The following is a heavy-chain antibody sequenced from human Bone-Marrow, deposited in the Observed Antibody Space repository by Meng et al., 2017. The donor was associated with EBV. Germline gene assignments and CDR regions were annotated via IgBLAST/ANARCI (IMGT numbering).Heavy chain of an antibody. CDR1: EFTFSSYW. V-gene: IGHV3-74*01. J-gene: IGHJ4*02. CDR3: SRDLAGSDDY. CDR2: INEDGATT. Sequence: EVHLVESGGALVQPGGSLRLSCAASEFTFSSYWMHWVRQAPGEGLVWVSRINEDGATTNYADSVKGRFTISRDNARNTLYLQMNSLRAEDTAVYYCSRDLAGSDDYWGQGTLVTGSS. D-gene: IGHD1-14*01.